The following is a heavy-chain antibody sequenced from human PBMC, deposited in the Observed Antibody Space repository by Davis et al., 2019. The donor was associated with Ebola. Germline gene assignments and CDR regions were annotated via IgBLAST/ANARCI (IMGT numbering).Heavy chain of an antibody. CDR3: ARRVMITFGGVIVKEDWFDP. CDR1: GGSISSYY. J-gene: IGHJ5*02. V-gene: IGHV4-59*12. D-gene: IGHD3-16*02. CDR2: IYYSGST. Sequence: SETLSLTCTVSGGSISSYYWSWIRQPPGKGVEWIGYIYYSGSTNYNPSLKSRVTISVDTSKNQFSLKLSSVTAADTAVYYCARRVMITFGGVIVKEDWFDPWGQGTLVTVSS.